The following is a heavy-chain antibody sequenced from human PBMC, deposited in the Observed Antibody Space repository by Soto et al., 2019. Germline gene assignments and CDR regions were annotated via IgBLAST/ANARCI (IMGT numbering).Heavy chain of an antibody. CDR1: GGTFSSYA. Sequence: QVQLVQSGAEVKKPGSSVKVSCKASGGTFSSYAISWVRQAPGQGLEWMGGIIPIFGTANYAQKFQGRVTXTADDSTSTAYMELSRLRSEDTAVYYCARPPPHHYSCGMDVWGKGTTVTVSS. J-gene: IGHJ6*04. CDR2: IIPIFGTA. V-gene: IGHV1-69*12. CDR3: ARPPPHHYSCGMDV.